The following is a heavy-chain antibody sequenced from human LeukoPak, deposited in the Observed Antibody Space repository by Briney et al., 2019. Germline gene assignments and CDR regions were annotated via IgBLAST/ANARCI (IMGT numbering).Heavy chain of an antibody. J-gene: IGHJ6*02. CDR1: YGSMNKYC. CDR2: IYTSRLT. CDR3: ARAVVPAAVAAARPYSWDYYNGMDV. Sequence: SETLSLTCTISYGSMNKYCWSWVRQSAGRGIEGSGRIYTSRLTNSNPSLKSRVTKTIDTSKNQVSLKLSSVTAADTAVYCCARAVVPAAVAAARPYSWDYYNGMDVWGQGATVTVSS. V-gene: IGHV4-4*07. D-gene: IGHD2-2*01.